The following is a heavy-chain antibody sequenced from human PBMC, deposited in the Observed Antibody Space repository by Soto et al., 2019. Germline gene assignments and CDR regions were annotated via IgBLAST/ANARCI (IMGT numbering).Heavy chain of an antibody. CDR2: IYYSGST. CDR3: ARGELRTFRRHPYYFDY. D-gene: IGHD3-16*01. CDR1: GGSISSGGYY. V-gene: IGHV4-31*03. J-gene: IGHJ4*02. Sequence: QVQLQESGPGLVKPSQTLSLTCTVSGGSISSGGYYWSWIRQHPGKGLEWIGYIYYSGSTYTNPSLKSRVTIAVDTSTNQFSLKLSSVTAADTAVYYCARGELRTFRRHPYYFDYWGQGTLVTVSS.